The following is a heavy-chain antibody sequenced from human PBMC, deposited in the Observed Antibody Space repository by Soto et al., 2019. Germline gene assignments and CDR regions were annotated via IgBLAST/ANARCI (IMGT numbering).Heavy chain of an antibody. J-gene: IGHJ4*02. CDR1: GLTLSSHW. CDR2: IESDGSGT. V-gene: IGHV3-74*01. CDR3: GSAFEF. Sequence: PGGSLRLSCTASGLTLSSHWIHWVRQVPGQGLVWVSRIESDGSGTSYADYVRGRFTISRDNAKNTVYLQMNSLTAEDTAVYYCGSAFEFWGQGTPVTVSS.